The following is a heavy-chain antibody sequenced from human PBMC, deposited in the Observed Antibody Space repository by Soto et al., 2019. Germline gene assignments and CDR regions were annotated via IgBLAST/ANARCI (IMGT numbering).Heavy chain of an antibody. Sequence: ASVKVSCKASGYTFTGYYMHWVRQAPGQGLEWMGWINPNSGGTNYAQKFQGWVTMTRGTSISTAYMELSRLRSDDTAVYYCAREDSSGSYFDYWGQGTLVTVSS. J-gene: IGHJ4*02. CDR3: AREDSSGSYFDY. V-gene: IGHV1-2*04. CDR2: INPNSGGT. D-gene: IGHD3-22*01. CDR1: GYTFTGYY.